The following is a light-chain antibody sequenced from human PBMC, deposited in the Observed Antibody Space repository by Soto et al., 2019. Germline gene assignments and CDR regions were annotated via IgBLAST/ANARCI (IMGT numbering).Light chain of an antibody. J-gene: IGKJ3*01. CDR1: QSVSTN. Sequence: EIVMTQSPATLSVSPGERATLSCRASQSVSTNLAWYQQRPGQAPRLLLYGASARATGIPARFSGSGSGTEFTLTISSLQSEDFAVYYCQQYNKWPLFTFGPGTRV. V-gene: IGKV3-15*01. CDR3: QQYNKWPLFT. CDR2: GAS.